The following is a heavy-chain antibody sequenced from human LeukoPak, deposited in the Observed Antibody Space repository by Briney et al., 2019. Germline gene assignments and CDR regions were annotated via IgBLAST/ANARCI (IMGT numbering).Heavy chain of an antibody. J-gene: IGHJ4*02. CDR2: INPNSGGT. V-gene: IGHV1-2*02. CDR1: GYTFTGYY. CDR3: ARDPNMITFGGVIAVGLDY. D-gene: IGHD3-16*02. Sequence: ASVKVSCKASGYTFTGYYMHWVRQAPGQGLEWMGWINPNSGGTNYVQKFQGRVTMTRDTSISTAYMELSRLRSDDTAVYYCARDPNMITFGGVIAVGLDYWGQGTLVTVSS.